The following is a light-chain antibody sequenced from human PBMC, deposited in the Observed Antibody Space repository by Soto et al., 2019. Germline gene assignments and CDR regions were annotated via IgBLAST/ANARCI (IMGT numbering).Light chain of an antibody. CDR2: DTS. V-gene: IGKV3-11*01. Sequence: EIVLTQSPATLSLSPGERATLSCRASQSVSYYLAWYQQKPGQAPRLLIYDTSNRATGIPARFSGSGSGTDFTLTISSLEPEDFAVYYCQQRSNWPPGFTFGPGTKVHIK. CDR1: QSVSYY. CDR3: QQRSNWPPGFT. J-gene: IGKJ3*01.